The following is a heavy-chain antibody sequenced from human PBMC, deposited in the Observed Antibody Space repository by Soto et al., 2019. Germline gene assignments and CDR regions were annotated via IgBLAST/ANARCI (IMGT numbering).Heavy chain of an antibody. CDR1: GGSISSGDYY. D-gene: IGHD1-26*01. CDR3: SVVAASGGRPNYYYYGMDV. J-gene: IGHJ6*02. V-gene: IGHV4-30-4*01. CDR2: IYYSGST. Sequence: PSATRSLACTVSGGSISSGDYYWSWIRQPPGKGLEWIGYIYYSGSTYYNPSLKSRVTISVDTSKNQFSLQLSSVTAADTAVYYWSVVAASGGRPNYYYYGMDVWGQGTRVTVS.